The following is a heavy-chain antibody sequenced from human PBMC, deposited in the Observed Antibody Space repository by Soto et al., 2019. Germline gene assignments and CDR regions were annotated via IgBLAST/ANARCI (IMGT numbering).Heavy chain of an antibody. CDR1: GFTFSSYS. D-gene: IGHD2-15*01. J-gene: IGHJ4*02. V-gene: IGHV3-48*01. CDR2: ISSSSSTI. CDR3: ARDKGRSPLDY. Sequence: GGSLRLSCAASGFTFSSYSMNWVRQAPGKGLEWVSYISSSSSTIYYADSVKGRFAISRGNAKNSLYLQMNSLRAEDTAVYYCARDKGRSPLDYWGQGTLVTFSS.